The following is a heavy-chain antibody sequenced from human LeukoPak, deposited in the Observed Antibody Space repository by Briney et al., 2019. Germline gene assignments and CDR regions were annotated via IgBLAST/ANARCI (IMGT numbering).Heavy chain of an antibody. V-gene: IGHV1-46*02. CDR2: ISPSGGTT. CDR1: GYTFNSYY. Sequence: WASVKVSCKASGYTFNSYYMHWVRQAPGQGLEWMGIISPSGGTTSYAQKFQGRVTLTRDTSTSTVYMELSSLRSEDTAMYYCVRDLDGPWDSWGQGTLVTVSS. CDR3: VRDLDGPWDS. J-gene: IGHJ4*02.